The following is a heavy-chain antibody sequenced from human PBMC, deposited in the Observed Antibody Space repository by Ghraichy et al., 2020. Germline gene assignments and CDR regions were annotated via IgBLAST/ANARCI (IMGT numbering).Heavy chain of an antibody. D-gene: IGHD6-19*01. V-gene: IGHV4-4*07. CDR2: IYTSGST. CDR3: ASSGYSSGGLYY. J-gene: IGHJ4*02. Sequence: SQTLSLTCTVSGGSISSYYWSWIRQPAGKGLEWIGRIYTSGSTNYNPSLKSRVTMSVDTSKNQFSLKLSSVTAADTAVYYCASSGYSSGGLYYWGQGTLVTVSS. CDR1: GGSISSYY.